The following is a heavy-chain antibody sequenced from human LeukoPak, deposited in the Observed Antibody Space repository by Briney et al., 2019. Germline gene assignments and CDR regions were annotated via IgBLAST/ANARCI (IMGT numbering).Heavy chain of an antibody. CDR3: ARDVGWDSSLVTTTRSDY. J-gene: IGHJ4*02. Sequence: GGSLRLSCAASGFTFSSYSMNWVRQAPGRGLEWVSSIRFTGSYIYYADSVKGRFTISRDNAKNSLFLQMNSLRAEDTAVYYCARDVGWDSSLVTTTRSDYWGQGTLVTVSS. V-gene: IGHV3-21*01. D-gene: IGHD2-21*02. CDR1: GFTFSSYS. CDR2: IRFTGSYI.